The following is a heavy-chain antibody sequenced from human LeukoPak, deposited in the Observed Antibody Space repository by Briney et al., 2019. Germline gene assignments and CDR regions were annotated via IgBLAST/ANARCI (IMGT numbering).Heavy chain of an antibody. CDR3: ASQYYGSGSYPYYGMDV. CDR2: ISAYNGNT. CDR1: GYTFTSYG. D-gene: IGHD3-10*01. Sequence: ASVKVSCKASGYTFTSYGISWVRQAPGQGLEWMGWISAYNGNTNYAQKLQGRVTMTTDTSTSTAYMELRSLRSDDTAVYYCASQYYGSGSYPYYGMDVWGQGTTVIVSS. V-gene: IGHV1-18*01. J-gene: IGHJ6*02.